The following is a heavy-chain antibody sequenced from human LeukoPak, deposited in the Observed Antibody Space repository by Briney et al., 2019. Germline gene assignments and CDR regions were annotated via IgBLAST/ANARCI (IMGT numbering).Heavy chain of an antibody. V-gene: IGHV3-23*01. CDR1: GFTFSNCG. CDR3: VKARMPHCGTDCLES. CDR2: IRGSGGGT. D-gene: IGHD2-21*02. Sequence: PGGSLRLSCAASGFTFSNCGMSWVRQAPGKGLEWVSVIRGSGGGTYYADSVKGRFTISRDNSKNTVYLQMNSLRAEDTAVYYCVKARMPHCGTDCLESWGQGTLVTVSS. J-gene: IGHJ4*02.